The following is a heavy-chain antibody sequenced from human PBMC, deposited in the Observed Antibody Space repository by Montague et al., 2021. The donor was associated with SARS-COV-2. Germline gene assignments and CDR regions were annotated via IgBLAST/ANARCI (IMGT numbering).Heavy chain of an antibody. J-gene: IGHJ4*02. Sequence: TLSLTCSVSGGSISSVNYYWSWIRQHPGKGLEFIGYIYYSGSSFYNPSLKSRLTISVDTSKNRFSLRLSSVTAADTAIYFCASQSGSYYNYFDLWGQGTLVTVSS. CDR1: GGSISSVNYY. CDR3: ASQSGSYYNYFDL. D-gene: IGHD1-26*01. V-gene: IGHV4-31*03. CDR2: IYYSGSS.